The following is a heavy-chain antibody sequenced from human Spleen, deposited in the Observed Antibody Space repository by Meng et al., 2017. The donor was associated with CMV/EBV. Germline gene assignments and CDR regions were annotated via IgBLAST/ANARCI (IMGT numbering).Heavy chain of an antibody. CDR2: FIPIFGTA. J-gene: IGHJ5*02. V-gene: IGHV1-69*05. D-gene: IGHD1-26*01. CDR3: ARDVSGVGATGGVTDWFDP. CDR1: GGPFSSYT. Sequence: SVKVSCKASGGPFSSYTISWVRQAPGQGLEWMGGFIPIFGTANYAQKFQGRVTITTDESTSTAYMELSSLRSEDTAVYYCARDVSGVGATGGVTDWFDPWGQGTLVTVSS.